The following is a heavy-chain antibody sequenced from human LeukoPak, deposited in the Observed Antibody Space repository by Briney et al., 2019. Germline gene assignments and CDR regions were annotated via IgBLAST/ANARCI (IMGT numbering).Heavy chain of an antibody. D-gene: IGHD1-1*01. CDR1: GFTLNSYA. Sequence: GGSLRLSCAASGFTLNSYAMSWVRQAPGKGLEWVSGISGGGDSTYNADSVKGRFTISRDSSTNTLYLQMNSLRAEDTAVYYCAKSRSPFTNLNYFDYWGQGTLVTVSS. V-gene: IGHV3-23*01. CDR3: AKSRSPFTNLNYFDY. J-gene: IGHJ4*02. CDR2: ISGGGDST.